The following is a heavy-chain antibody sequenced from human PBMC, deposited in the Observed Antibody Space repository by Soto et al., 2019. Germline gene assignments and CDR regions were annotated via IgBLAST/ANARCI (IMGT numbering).Heavy chain of an antibody. CDR3: ARRGYGPGFPYYYXMDV. CDR1: GGSISGYY. CDR2: IYSIGST. J-gene: IGHJ6*02. V-gene: IGHV4-4*08. Sequence: PSETLSLTCTVSGGSISGYYWSWLRQPPGKGLEWIGYIYSIGSTNYNPSLRSRVTMSVDTPKNQFSLKLSSVTAADTAVYYCARRGYGPGFPYYYXMDVWGQGTTVTVSS. D-gene: IGHD3-10*01.